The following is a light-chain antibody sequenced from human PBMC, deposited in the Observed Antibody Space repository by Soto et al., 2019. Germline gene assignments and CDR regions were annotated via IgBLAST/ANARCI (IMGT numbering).Light chain of an antibody. CDR2: DVS. J-gene: IGLJ2*01. V-gene: IGLV2-14*02. CDR3: GSYASATLI. Sequence: QSALTQPASVSGSPGQSITISCTGTSSDVGNYNLVSWYQQHPGKAPKLMIYDVSNRPSGVSIRFSGSKSGNTASLTISGLQTEDEADYYCGSYASATLIFGGGTKLTVL. CDR1: SSDVGNYNL.